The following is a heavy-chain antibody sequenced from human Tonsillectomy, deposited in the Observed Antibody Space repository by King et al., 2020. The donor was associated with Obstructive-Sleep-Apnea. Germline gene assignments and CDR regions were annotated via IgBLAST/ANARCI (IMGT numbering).Heavy chain of an antibody. D-gene: IGHD1-26*01. CDR3: ARTPDSGSSTWGWFDP. CDR2: VYYRSGT. V-gene: IGHV4-59*01. Sequence: VQLQESGPGLVKPSETLSLTCTVSGGSISSYYWSCIRRPPRRGREGIWYVYYRSGTNYNPSRKRRVTISVETSKNQFSVKLCSVTAADTAVYYCARTPDSGSSTWGWFDPWGQGTLVTVSS. J-gene: IGHJ5*02. CDR1: GGSISSYY.